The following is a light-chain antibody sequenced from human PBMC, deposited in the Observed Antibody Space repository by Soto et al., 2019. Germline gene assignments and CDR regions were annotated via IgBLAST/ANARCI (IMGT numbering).Light chain of an antibody. CDR1: QSISSY. CDR2: AAF. V-gene: IGKV1-39*01. Sequence: DIQMTQSPSSLSASVGDRVSITCRASQSISSYLNWYQQKPGKAPKLLIFAAFSLQSGVQSRFSGSGSGTDFTLTISSLQPEDFATYYCQQSSTPPFTFGQGTRMEIK. CDR3: QQSSTPPFT. J-gene: IGKJ5*01.